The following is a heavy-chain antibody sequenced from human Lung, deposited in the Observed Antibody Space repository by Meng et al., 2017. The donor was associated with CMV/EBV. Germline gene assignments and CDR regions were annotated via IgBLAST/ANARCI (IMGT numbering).Heavy chain of an antibody. Sequence: SCAASGFTFSSYDMNWVRQAPGKALEWVAVISIDGSSKFYADSMKGRFTISRDNSKNTLFLQVNSLRPEDTAVYYCTRRADYFDYCGPGTLVTVSS. CDR2: ISIDGSSK. CDR1: GFTFSSYD. D-gene: IGHD6-25*01. V-gene: IGHV3-30*04. CDR3: TRRADYFDY. J-gene: IGHJ4*02.